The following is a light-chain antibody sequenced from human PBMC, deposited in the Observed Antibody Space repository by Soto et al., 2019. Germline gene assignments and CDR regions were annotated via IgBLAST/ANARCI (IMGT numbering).Light chain of an antibody. J-gene: IGLJ3*02. Sequence: QAVVTQPPSASGTPGQRVTISSSGSSSNIGSNYVYWYQQLPGTAPKLLIYRNNQRPSGVPDRFSGSKSGTSASLAISGLRSEDEANYYCAAWDDSLSGVVFGGGTKVTVL. CDR3: AAWDDSLSGVV. V-gene: IGLV1-47*01. CDR1: SSNIGSNY. CDR2: RNN.